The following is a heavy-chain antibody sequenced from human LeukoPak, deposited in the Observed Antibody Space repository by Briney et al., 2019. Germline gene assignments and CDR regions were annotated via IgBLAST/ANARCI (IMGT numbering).Heavy chain of an antibody. J-gene: IGHJ1*01. Sequence: GGSLRLSCAASGFTFSSYAMSWVRQAPGKGLEWVSAISGSGGNTYYADSVKGRFTISRDNSKNTLYLQMKSLRAEDTAVYYCAKDWRYCSGGSCYFEYFQHWGQGTLVTVSS. CDR1: GFTFSSYA. V-gene: IGHV3-23*01. D-gene: IGHD2-15*01. CDR3: AKDWRYCSGGSCYFEYFQH. CDR2: ISGSGGNT.